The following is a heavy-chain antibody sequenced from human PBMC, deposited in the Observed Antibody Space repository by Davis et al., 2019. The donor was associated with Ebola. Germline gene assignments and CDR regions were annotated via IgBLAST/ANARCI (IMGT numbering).Heavy chain of an antibody. CDR1: GDTFRRHG. Sequence: AASVKASCKTSGDTFRRHGISWVRQAPGQGLEWLGGVIPILGITNRSQKFRGRLTITADESTTTVYMELNSLRSEDTAVYYCARGGTDYSGSGNDYNSIDYFEYWGQGTLVTASS. CDR3: ARGGTDYSGSGNDYNSIDYFEY. CDR2: VIPILGIT. J-gene: IGHJ4*02. D-gene: IGHD3-10*01. V-gene: IGHV1-69*10.